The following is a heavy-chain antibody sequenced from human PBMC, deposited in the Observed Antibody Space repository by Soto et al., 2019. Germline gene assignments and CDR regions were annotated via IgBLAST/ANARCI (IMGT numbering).Heavy chain of an antibody. V-gene: IGHV4-34*01. CDR3: ARQRDKSGYYTGIHYYCGMDV. CDR1: GGSFSGYY. Sequence: QVQLQQWGAGLLKPSETLSLTCAVYGGSFSGYYWSWIRQPPGKGLEWIGEINHSGSTNYNPSLKSRVTISVDTSKNQFSLKLSSVTAADTAVYYCARQRDKSGYYTGIHYYCGMDVWRQGSTVTVSS. J-gene: IGHJ6*02. CDR2: INHSGST. D-gene: IGHD3-3*01.